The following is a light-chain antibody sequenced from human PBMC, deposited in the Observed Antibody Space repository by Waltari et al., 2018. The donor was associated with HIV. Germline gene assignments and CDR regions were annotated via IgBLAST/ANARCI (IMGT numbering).Light chain of an antibody. Sequence: EIVLTQSPATLSLSPGERATLSCRASQSVTSRLAWYQQKPGQVPRLLIYDASYRATGIPARFSGSGSGTDFTLSISSLEPDDFAVYYCQQRSSWPLTFGGGTKVEIK. CDR2: DAS. J-gene: IGKJ4*01. V-gene: IGKV3-11*01. CDR1: QSVTSR. CDR3: QQRSSWPLT.